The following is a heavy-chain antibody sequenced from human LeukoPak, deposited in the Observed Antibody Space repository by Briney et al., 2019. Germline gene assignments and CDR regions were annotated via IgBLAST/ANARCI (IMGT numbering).Heavy chain of an antibody. Sequence: GGSLRLSCAASGFTFSSNYMSWVRQAPGKGLEGVSVIYSGGSTYYSESVTGRFTISRDNSKNTLYLQMNSLRAEDTAVYYCARATVEMATITFDYWGQGTLVTVS. D-gene: IGHD5-24*01. J-gene: IGHJ4*02. CDR1: GFTFSSNY. CDR2: IYSGGST. V-gene: IGHV3-53*01. CDR3: ARATVEMATITFDY.